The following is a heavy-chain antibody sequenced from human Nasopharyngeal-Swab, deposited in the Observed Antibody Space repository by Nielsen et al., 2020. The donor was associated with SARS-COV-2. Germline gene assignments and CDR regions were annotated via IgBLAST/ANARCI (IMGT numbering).Heavy chain of an antibody. D-gene: IGHD6-6*01. CDR2: FDPEDDEK. CDR3: ARHFYSRSSRLLYLDY. J-gene: IGHJ4*02. Sequence: ASVKVSCKVSGYRLSELSMHWVRQAPGKGLEWMGGFDPEDDEKIYAPKFQGRVTFTRDTSADTAYMELSSLRSEDTAVYFCARHFYSRSSRLLYLDYWGQGTLVTVSS. CDR1: GYRLSELS. V-gene: IGHV1-24*01.